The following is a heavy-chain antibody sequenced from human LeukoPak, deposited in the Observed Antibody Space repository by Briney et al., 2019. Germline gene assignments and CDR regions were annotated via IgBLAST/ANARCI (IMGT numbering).Heavy chain of an antibody. CDR3: AAYSSGWYYAFDI. Sequence: GASVKVSCKASGGTFSSYAISWVRQAPGQGLEWMGGIIPIFGTANYAQEFQGRVTITADKSTSTAYMELSSLRSEDTAVYYCAAYSSGWYYAFDIWGQGTMVTVSS. CDR1: GGTFSSYA. D-gene: IGHD6-19*01. V-gene: IGHV1-69*06. J-gene: IGHJ3*02. CDR2: IIPIFGTA.